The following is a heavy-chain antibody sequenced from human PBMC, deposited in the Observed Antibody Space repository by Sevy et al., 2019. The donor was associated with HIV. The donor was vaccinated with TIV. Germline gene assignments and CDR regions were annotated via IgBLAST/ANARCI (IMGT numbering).Heavy chain of an antibody. CDR3: ARELDSLTGTSYGMDV. Sequence: GGSLRLSCAASGFTVSSNYMSWVRQAPGKGLEWVSVIYSGGSTYYADSLKGRFTISRDNSKNTRYLQMNSLRAEDTAVYYCARELDSLTGTSYGMDVWGQGTTVTVSS. V-gene: IGHV3-66*01. CDR2: IYSGGST. D-gene: IGHD1-7*01. CDR1: GFTVSSNY. J-gene: IGHJ6*02.